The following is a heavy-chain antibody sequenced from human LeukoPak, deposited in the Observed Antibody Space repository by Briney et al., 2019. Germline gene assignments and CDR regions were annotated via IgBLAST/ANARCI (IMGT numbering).Heavy chain of an antibody. CDR3: ARDKTFEVVNFFHH. J-gene: IGHJ1*01. Sequence: SETLSLTCTVSGGSISSGRYYWGWIRQPPGEGLGWIGSIYYSGSTYYNPSLSSRITVSVDTSKNQLSLQLSSVPAADTAVYYCARDKTFEVVNFFHHWPQGPLVRVPS. V-gene: IGHV4-39*07. D-gene: IGHD4-23*01. CDR2: IYYSGST. CDR1: GGSISSGRYY.